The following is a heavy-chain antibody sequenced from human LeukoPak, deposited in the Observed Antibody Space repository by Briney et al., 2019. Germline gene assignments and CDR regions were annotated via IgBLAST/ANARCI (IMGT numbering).Heavy chain of an antibody. D-gene: IGHD6-19*01. CDR2: IYYSGST. Sequence: SSETLSLTCTVSGGSISSSSYYWGWIRQPPGKGLEWIGSIYYSGSTYYNPSLKSRVTISVDTSKNQFSLKLSSVTAADTAVYYCARGSPSIALAGTFDYWGQGTLVTVSS. CDR3: ARGSPSIALAGTFDY. J-gene: IGHJ4*02. CDR1: GGSISSSSYY. V-gene: IGHV4-39*07.